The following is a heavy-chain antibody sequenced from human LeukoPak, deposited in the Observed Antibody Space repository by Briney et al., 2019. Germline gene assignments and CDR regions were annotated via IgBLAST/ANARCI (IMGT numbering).Heavy chain of an antibody. D-gene: IGHD1-7*01. CDR1: GGSISSSSYY. CDR3: ARDGGNWNYLWSYYYYMDV. V-gene: IGHV4-39*02. Sequence: SETLSLTCTVSGGSISSSSYYWGWIRQPPGNGLEWIGSIYYSGSTYYNPSLKSRVTISVDTSKNQFSLKLSSVTAADTAVYYCARDGGNWNYLWSYYYYMDVWGKGTTVTVSS. CDR2: IYYSGST. J-gene: IGHJ6*03.